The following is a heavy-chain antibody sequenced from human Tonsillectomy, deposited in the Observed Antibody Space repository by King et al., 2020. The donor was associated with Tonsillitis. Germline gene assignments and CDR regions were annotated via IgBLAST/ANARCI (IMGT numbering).Heavy chain of an antibody. D-gene: IGHD1-14*01. Sequence: VQLVESGGGLVQPGGSLRLSCAASGFTFSSYWMSWVRQAPGKGLEWVANIKQDGSEAYYVDSVTGRLTISRDNAENSPYLQMNSLRAEDTAVYYCARDSLTATRAFDLWGRGTLVTVSS. CDR2: IKQDGSEA. CDR3: ARDSLTATRAFDL. V-gene: IGHV3-7*03. J-gene: IGHJ2*01. CDR1: GFTFSSYW.